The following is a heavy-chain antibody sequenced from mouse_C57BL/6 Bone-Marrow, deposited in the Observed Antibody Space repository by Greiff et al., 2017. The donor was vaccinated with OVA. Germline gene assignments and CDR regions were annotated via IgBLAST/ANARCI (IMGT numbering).Heavy chain of an antibody. CDR1: GYSITSGYY. V-gene: IGHV3-6*01. D-gene: IGHD3-1*01. J-gene: IGHJ4*01. CDR2: ISYDGSN. Sequence: VQLKESGPGLVKPSQSLSLTCSVPGYSITSGYYWNWIRQFPGNKLEWLGYISYDGSNNYNPSLNNRISITRDPSKNQFFLKLNSWTTENTATNYCAREGYYYAMDYWGQGTTVTVSS. CDR3: AREGYYYAMDY.